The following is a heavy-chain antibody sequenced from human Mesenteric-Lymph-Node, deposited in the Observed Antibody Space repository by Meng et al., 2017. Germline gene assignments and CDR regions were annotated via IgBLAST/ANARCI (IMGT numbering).Heavy chain of an antibody. D-gene: IGHD3-3*01. V-gene: IGHV4-39*07. CDR1: GDSSSLRYY. CDR2: IDHAGTT. CDR3: ARSYDFWTGYYWGY. J-gene: IGHJ4*02. Sequence: SETLSLTCTVSGDSSSLRYYWGWIRQAPGKGLEWIGSIDHAGTTYYNPSLRRRATISVDTSKNQFSLKLSSVTAADTAMYYCARSYDFWTGYYWGYWGQRTLVTVSS.